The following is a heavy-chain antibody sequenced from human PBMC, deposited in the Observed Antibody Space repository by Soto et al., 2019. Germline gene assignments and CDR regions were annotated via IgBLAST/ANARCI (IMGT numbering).Heavy chain of an antibody. CDR2: IIPIFGTA. J-gene: IGHJ4*02. V-gene: IGHV1-69*06. CDR1: GGTFSIYA. Sequence: SVKVSCRASGGTFSIYAISWLREAPGQGLEWMGGIIPIFGTANYEQKFQGRVTITADKSTSTAYMELSSLRSADTAVYYCARVAARQAPFDYWGQGTLVTVSS. D-gene: IGHD6-6*01. CDR3: ARVAARQAPFDY.